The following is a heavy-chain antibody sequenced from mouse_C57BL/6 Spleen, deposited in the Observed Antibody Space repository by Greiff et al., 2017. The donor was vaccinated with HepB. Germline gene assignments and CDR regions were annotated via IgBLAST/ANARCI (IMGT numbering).Heavy chain of an antibody. CDR1: GYTFTSYW. CDR2: IDPSDSYT. Sequence: QVQLQQPGAELVMPGASVKLSCKASGYTFTSYWMHWVKQRPGQGLEWIGEIDPSDSYTNYNQKFKGKSTLTVDKSSSTAYMQLSSLTSEDSAVYYCARMVYYGNYGWFAYWGQGTLVTVSA. CDR3: ARMVYYGNYGWFAY. J-gene: IGHJ3*01. D-gene: IGHD2-1*01. V-gene: IGHV1-69*01.